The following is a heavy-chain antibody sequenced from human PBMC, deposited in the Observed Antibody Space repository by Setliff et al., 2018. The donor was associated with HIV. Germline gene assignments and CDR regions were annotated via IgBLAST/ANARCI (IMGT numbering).Heavy chain of an antibody. J-gene: IGHJ6*02. D-gene: IGHD2-15*01. CDR1: GGTFSSYA. CDR2: IIPIFGTA. CDR3: ARDRCSGGSCTSSYYYYGMDV. Sequence: WASVKVSCKASGGTFSSYAISWVRQAPGQGLEWMGGIIPIFGTANYAQKFQGRVTITTDESTSTAYMELRSLRSDDTAVYYCARDRCSGGSCTSSYYYYGMDVWGQGTTVTVSS. V-gene: IGHV1-69*05.